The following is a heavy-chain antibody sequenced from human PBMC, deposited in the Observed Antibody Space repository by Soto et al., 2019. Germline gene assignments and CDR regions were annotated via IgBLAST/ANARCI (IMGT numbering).Heavy chain of an antibody. Sequence: GGSLRLSCAPSGFTFSSYGMHWGRQAPVNGREGMAVISDDESNKYYADSVKGRFTISRDNSKNTLCLQMNSLRAEDTAVYYCANNPGIAAAGTNYDMNDWGQGTTVTVSS. CDR2: ISDDESNK. CDR1: GFTFSSYG. CDR3: ANNPGIAAAGTNYDMND. J-gene: IGHJ6*02. V-gene: IGHV3-30*18. D-gene: IGHD6-13*01.